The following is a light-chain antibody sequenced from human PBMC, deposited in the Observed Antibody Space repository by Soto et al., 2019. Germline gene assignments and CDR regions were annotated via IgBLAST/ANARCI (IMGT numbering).Light chain of an antibody. CDR1: QSRGRNF. Sequence: EIVLTQSPGTLSLSPGERATLSFKTSQSRGRNFLAWYQHKPGQAPRLLIYASSNRATGIPDRLSGSASGTDFTLTINRLEPEDFAVYYCQLYGISPHFGQGTRLEIK. CDR2: ASS. V-gene: IGKV3-20*01. CDR3: QLYGISPH. J-gene: IGKJ5*01.